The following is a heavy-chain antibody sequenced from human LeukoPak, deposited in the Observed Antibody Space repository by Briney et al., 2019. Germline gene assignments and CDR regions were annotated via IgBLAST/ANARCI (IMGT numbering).Heavy chain of an antibody. CDR3: AREGDCGGDCLYFDY. CDR1: GFTFSSYD. V-gene: IGHV3-13*01. Sequence: GGSLRLSCAASGFTFSSYDMHWVRQATGKGLEWVSAIGTAGDTYYPGSVKGRFTISRENAKNSLYLQMNSLRAGDTAVYYCAREGDCGGDCLYFDYWGQGTLVTVSS. J-gene: IGHJ4*02. CDR2: IGTAGDT. D-gene: IGHD2-21*01.